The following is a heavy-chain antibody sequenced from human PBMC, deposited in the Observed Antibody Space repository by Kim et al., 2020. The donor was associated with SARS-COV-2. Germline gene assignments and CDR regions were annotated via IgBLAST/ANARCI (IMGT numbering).Heavy chain of an antibody. CDR3: ATSLGRGDYDDY. V-gene: IGHV3-48*04. D-gene: IGHD1-26*01. Sequence: CDAESVKGQFTISRDDAKISVYLQMSSLRAEDTAVYYCATSLGRGDYDDYWGQGTLVTVSS. J-gene: IGHJ4*02.